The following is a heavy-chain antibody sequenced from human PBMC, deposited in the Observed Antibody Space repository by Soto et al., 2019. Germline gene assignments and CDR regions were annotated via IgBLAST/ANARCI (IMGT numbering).Heavy chain of an antibody. Sequence: QVQLVQSGAEVRKPGASVKVSCEASGYTFTSYDIYWVRQASGQGLEWMGWMNPNTGNSGYAQKFQGRVTMTSDTSISTAHMELSSLRSEDTAMYYCARGWGYDSNDYYYAYWGQGTLVIVSS. CDR2: MNPNTGNS. D-gene: IGHD3-22*01. CDR3: ARGWGYDSNDYYYAY. V-gene: IGHV1-8*01. J-gene: IGHJ4*02. CDR1: GYTFTSYD.